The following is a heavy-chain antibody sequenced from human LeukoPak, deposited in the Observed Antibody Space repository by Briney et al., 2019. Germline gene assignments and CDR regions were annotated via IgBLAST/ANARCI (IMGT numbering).Heavy chain of an antibody. CDR2: IYYNGTT. J-gene: IGHJ4*02. CDR1: GGSFSGYC. D-gene: IGHD5-18*01. V-gene: IGHV4-34*11. CDR3: ARVDTAMVDY. Sequence: SETLSLTCAVYGGSFSGYCWSWIRQPPGKGLEWIGYIYYNGTTNYNPSLKSRVTISVDTSKNQFSLKLSSVTAADTAVYYCARVDTAMVDYWGQGTLVTVSS.